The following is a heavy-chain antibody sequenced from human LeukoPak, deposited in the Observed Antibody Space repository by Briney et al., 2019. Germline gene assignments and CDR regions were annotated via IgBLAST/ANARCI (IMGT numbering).Heavy chain of an antibody. J-gene: IGHJ4*02. V-gene: IGHV3-30*02. CDR3: AKAQSIAAAGTPFDY. CDR1: GFTFSSYG. CDR2: IRYDGSNK. Sequence: GGSLRLSCAASGFTFSSYGMHWVRQAPGKGLEWVAFIRYDGSNKYYADSGKGRFTISRDNSKNTLYLQMNSLRAEDTAVYYCAKAQSIAAAGTPFDYWGQGTLVTVSS. D-gene: IGHD6-13*01.